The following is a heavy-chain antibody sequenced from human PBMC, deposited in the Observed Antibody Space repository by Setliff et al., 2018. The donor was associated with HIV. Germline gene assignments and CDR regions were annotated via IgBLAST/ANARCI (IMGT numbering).Heavy chain of an antibody. Sequence: SETLSLTCSVSNGSINGYYWTWIRQPPGKGLEWIGYISHTGSTNFNPSLKSRVSMSVDLSKNQFSLKLSSVTAADTAMYYCARHHSSDPLRRWDSYYYMDVWGKGTTVTVSS. D-gene: IGHD6-19*01. CDR2: ISHTGST. CDR3: ARHHSSDPLRRWDSYYYMDV. CDR1: NGSINGYY. J-gene: IGHJ6*03. V-gene: IGHV4-59*08.